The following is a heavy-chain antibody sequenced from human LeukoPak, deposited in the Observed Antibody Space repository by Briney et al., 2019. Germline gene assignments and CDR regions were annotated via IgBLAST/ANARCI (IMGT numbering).Heavy chain of an antibody. V-gene: IGHV1-18*01. D-gene: IGHD6-13*01. Sequence: ASVKVSCKVSGYTLTELSMHWVRQAPGKGLEWMGWISAYNGNTNYAQKLQGRVTMTTDTSTSTAYMELRSLRSDDTAVYYCARGPSSWYNWFDPWGQGTLVTVSS. CDR1: GYTLTELS. J-gene: IGHJ5*02. CDR2: ISAYNGNT. CDR3: ARGPSSWYNWFDP.